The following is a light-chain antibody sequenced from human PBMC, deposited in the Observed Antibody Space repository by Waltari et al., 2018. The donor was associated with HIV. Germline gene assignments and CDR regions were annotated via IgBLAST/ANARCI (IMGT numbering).Light chain of an antibody. CDR1: QSVSSSY. V-gene: IGKV3-20*01. CDR2: GAS. Sequence: LSCRASQSVSSSYLAWYQQKPGQAPRLLISGASSRATGIPDRFSGSGSGTDFTLTISRLEPEDFAVYYCQQYGNSPRTFGQGTKLEIK. CDR3: QQYGNSPRT. J-gene: IGKJ2*02.